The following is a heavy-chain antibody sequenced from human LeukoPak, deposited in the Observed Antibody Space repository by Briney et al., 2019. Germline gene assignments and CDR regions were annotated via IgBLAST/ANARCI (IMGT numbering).Heavy chain of an antibody. CDR3: SRYYDSSGYSV. D-gene: IGHD3-22*01. Sequence: GGSLRLSCTASGFTFGDYAMSWFRQAPGKGLEWVGFIRSKAYGGTTEYAASVKGRFTISRDESKSIAYLQMNSLKTEDTAVYYCSRYYDSSGYSVWGQGPTVTVSS. V-gene: IGHV3-49*03. J-gene: IGHJ6*02. CDR2: IRSKAYGGTT. CDR1: GFTFGDYA.